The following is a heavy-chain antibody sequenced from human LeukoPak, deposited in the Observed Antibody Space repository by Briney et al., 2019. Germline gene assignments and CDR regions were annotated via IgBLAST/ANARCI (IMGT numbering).Heavy chain of an antibody. V-gene: IGHV4-59*01. D-gene: IGHD1-14*01. CDR3: ARSEPNTGYYYYYYMDV. CDR1: GGSISSYY. J-gene: IGHJ6*03. CDR2: IYYSGST. Sequence: SETLSLTCTVSGGSISSYYWSWIRQPPGKGLEWIGYIYYSGSTNYNPSLKSRVTISVDTSKNQFSLKLSSVTAADTAVYYCARSEPNTGYYYYYYMDVWGKGTTVTVSS.